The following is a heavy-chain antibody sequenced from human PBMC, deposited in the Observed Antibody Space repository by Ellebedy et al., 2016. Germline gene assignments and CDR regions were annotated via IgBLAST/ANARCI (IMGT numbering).Heavy chain of an antibody. CDR1: GGSSTPYF. D-gene: IGHD6-6*01. J-gene: IGHJ6*03. CDR3: ARGTSITARGHYYYYKDV. CDR2: INHSGST. Sequence: GSLRLSXAVYGGSSTPYFWSWIRQPPGKGLEWIGEINHSGSTNYNPSLKSRVTISVDTSKNQFSLKLSSVTAADTAVYYCARGTSITARGHYYYYKDVWGKGTTVTVSS. V-gene: IGHV4-34*01.